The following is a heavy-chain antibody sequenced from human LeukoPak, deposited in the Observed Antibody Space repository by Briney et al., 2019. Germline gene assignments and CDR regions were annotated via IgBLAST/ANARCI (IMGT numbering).Heavy chain of an antibody. V-gene: IGHV3-23*01. CDR2: ISGSGGTT. J-gene: IGHJ4*02. D-gene: IGHD2-2*01. CDR3: AKSDAELLVPAAIDGAY. CDR1: GFTFSSYA. Sequence: LAGGSLRLSCAASGFTFSSYAISWVRQAPGKGLEWVSGISGSGGTTSYADSVKGRFTVSRDNSKNTLYLQMNSLRAEDTAVYYCAKSDAELLVPAAIDGAYWGQGTLVTVSS.